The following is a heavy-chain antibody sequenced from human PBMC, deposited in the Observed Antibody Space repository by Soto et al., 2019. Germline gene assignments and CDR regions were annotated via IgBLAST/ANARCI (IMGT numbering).Heavy chain of an antibody. D-gene: IGHD2-21*02. V-gene: IGHV1-46*01. CDR1: GDTFSDYY. J-gene: IGHJ4*02. CDR3: ARGGHVVVVTAALDY. Sequence: QVQLMQSGAEVKKPGASVKVSCKASGDTFSDYYIHWVRQAPGQGLEWMGTVNPSGGHTTYSQHFLGRVTMTRDTSTRPLHMELTSLTSEDTAVYYCARGGHVVVVTAALDYWGQGTLVTVSS. CDR2: VNPSGGHT.